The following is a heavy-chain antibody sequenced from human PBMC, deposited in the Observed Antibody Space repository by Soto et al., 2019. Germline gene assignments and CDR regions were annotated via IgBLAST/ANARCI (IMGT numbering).Heavy chain of an antibody. V-gene: IGHV4-34*01. D-gene: IGHD3-10*01. CDR1: GGSFSSFY. CDR2: IHHSGTT. J-gene: IGHJ4*02. CDR3: VSYGSGTYYIGYSFDF. Sequence: PSETLSLTCTVYGGSFSSFYWSWIRQSPGKGLEWIGEIHHSGTTNYNPSLKSRVTITVETSKNQFSLELSSVTAADTVLFYCVSYGSGTYYIGYSFDFWSQGSLVTVSS.